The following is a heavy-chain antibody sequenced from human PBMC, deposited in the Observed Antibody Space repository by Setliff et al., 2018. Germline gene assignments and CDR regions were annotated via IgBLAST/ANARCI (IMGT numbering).Heavy chain of an antibody. V-gene: IGHV4-39*07. J-gene: IGHJ4*02. D-gene: IGHD3-9*01. CDR3: ARAPRYFDPTGSYFDY. CDR2: MYYGGGGST. Sequence: PSETLSLTCTVSGASVSGNSYYWGWIRQPPGKGLEWIGSMYYGGGGSTYYNASLKSRVTISVDTSKNQFSLKLNSVTAADTAVYYRARAPRYFDPTGSYFDYWGQGTLVTVSS. CDR1: GASVSGNSYY.